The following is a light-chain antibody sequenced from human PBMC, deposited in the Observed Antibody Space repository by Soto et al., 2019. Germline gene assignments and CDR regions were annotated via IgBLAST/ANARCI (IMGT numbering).Light chain of an antibody. Sequence: EILLPLSHDTLSLSPGERSTLSCRASQSVGNHLFWYQQKSGQAPRVLIYDAFNRATGIPARFSGSGSGTDFTLTINILEPEDFVVYCCQHRSCRPVSFGQGTRLEI. CDR1: QSVGNH. CDR2: DAF. V-gene: IGKV3-11*01. CDR3: QHRSCRPVS. J-gene: IGKJ5*01.